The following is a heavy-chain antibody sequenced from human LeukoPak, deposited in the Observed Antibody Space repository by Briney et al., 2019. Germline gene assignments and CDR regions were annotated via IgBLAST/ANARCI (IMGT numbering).Heavy chain of an antibody. J-gene: IGHJ4*02. D-gene: IGHD1-26*01. V-gene: IGHV3-23*01. CDR1: GFTFSSYA. CDR3: AKLGMYSGTSY. CDR2: ISGSGEDI. Sequence: GGSLRLSCAASGFTFSSYAMSWVRQAPGKGLEWVSRISGSGEDIYYADSVRGRFTISRDNSKNTLYLQMNSLRAEDTAVYYCAKLGMYSGTSYWGQGTLVTVSS.